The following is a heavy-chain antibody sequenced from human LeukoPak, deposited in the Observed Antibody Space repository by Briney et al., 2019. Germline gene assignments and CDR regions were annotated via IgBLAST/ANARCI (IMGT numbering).Heavy chain of an antibody. CDR3: AADYEVGATSYYYGMDV. D-gene: IGHD1-26*01. CDR2: IIPILGIA. CDR1: GGIFSSYA. Sequence: ASVKVSCKASGGIFSSYAISWVRQAPGQGLEWMGRIIPILGIANYAQKFQGRVTITADKSTSTAYMELSSLRSEDTAVYYCAADYEVGATSYYYGMDVWGQGTTVTVSS. V-gene: IGHV1-69*04. J-gene: IGHJ6*02.